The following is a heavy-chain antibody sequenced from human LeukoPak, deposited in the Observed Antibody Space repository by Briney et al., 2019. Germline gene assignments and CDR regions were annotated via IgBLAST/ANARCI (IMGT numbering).Heavy chain of an antibody. CDR2: IYSGGYT. CDR3: ARHEVGYYYYGMDV. J-gene: IGHJ6*02. V-gene: IGHV3-66*04. Sequence: GGSLRLSCAASGFTVSSNYMSWVRQAPGKGLEWVSVIYSGGYTYYADSVKGRVTISRDNSKNTLYLQMNSLRAEDTAVYYCARHEVGYYYYGMDVWGQGTTVTVS. CDR1: GFTVSSNY. D-gene: IGHD1-26*01.